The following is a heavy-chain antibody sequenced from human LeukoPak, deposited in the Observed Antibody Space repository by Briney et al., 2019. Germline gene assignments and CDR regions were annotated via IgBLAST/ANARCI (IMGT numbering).Heavy chain of an antibody. CDR3: ARPMVRGVIAY. J-gene: IGHJ4*02. CDR1: GGSITTSSYY. CDR2: IFYSGTT. Sequence: SETLSLTCTVSGGSITTSSYYWGWIRQPPGKGLEWIGNIFYSGTTYYSPSLKTRVTISLDTSRNQFSLKLNSVTAADTAVYYRARPMVRGVIAYWGQGTLVTVSS. V-gene: IGHV4-39*07. D-gene: IGHD3-10*01.